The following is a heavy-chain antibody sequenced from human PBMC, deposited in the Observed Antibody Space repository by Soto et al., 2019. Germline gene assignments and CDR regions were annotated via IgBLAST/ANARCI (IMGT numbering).Heavy chain of an antibody. CDR2: TRDRLNDHTT. CDR1: GFTLSDHY. Sequence: EVQLVESGGGLVQPGGSLRLSCAISGFTLSDHYIDWVRQAPGEGLEWVGRTRDRLNDHTTEYAASVKGRFTISRDGSKNSVYLHINSLKTEDTAVYFCSRVRYYEDSSVYYLIFLELWGRCTRVTVAS. J-gene: IGHJ2*01. D-gene: IGHD3-22*01. CDR3: SRVRYYEDSSVYYLIFLEL. V-gene: IGHV3-72*01.